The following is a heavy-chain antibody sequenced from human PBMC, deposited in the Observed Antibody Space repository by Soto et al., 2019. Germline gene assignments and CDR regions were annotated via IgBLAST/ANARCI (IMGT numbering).Heavy chain of an antibody. J-gene: IGHJ6*02. CDR2: ISAYNGNT. V-gene: IGHV1-18*01. CDR3: ASESSTKVLRSYYYYYGMDV. CDR1: GYTFTSYG. D-gene: IGHD2-2*01. Sequence: ASVKVSCKASGYTFTSYGISWVRQAPGQGREWMGWISAYNGNTNYAQKLQGRVTMTTDTSTSTAYMELRSLRSDDTAVYYCASESSTKVLRSYYYYYGMDVWGQGTTVTVSS.